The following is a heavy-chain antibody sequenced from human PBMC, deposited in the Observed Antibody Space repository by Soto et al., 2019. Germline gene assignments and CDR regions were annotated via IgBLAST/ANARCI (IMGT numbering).Heavy chain of an antibody. J-gene: IGHJ4*02. V-gene: IGHV1-69*02. CDR1: GGTFSTYT. CDR3: ASRSTVVVAATEAFDY. CDR2: IIPILGIA. Sequence: QVQLVQSGAEVKKPGSSVKVSCKASGGTFSTYTISGLRQAPGQGLEWMGRIIPILGIANYAQKFQGRVTITADKSTSTAYMELSSLRSEDTAVYYCASRSTVVVAATEAFDYWGQGTLVTVSS. D-gene: IGHD2-15*01.